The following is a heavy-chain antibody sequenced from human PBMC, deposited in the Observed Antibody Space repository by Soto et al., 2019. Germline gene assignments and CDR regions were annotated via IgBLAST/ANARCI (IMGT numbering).Heavy chain of an antibody. CDR1: GFTFSSYA. V-gene: IGHV3-23*01. J-gene: IGHJ4*02. Sequence: GGSLRLSCAASGFTFSSYAMSWVRQAPGKGLEWVSAISGSGGSTYYADSVKGRFTISRDNSKNTLYLQMNSLRAEDTAVYYCAKDQYDSSGHPVVYWGQGTLVTVSS. CDR3: AKDQYDSSGHPVVY. D-gene: IGHD3-22*01. CDR2: ISGSGGST.